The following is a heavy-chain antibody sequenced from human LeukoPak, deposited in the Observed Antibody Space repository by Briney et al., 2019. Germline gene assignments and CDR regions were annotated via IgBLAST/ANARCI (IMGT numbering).Heavy chain of an antibody. V-gene: IGHV4-4*07. Sequence: SETLSLTCTVSGGSVTNYHWSWIRQPAGKGLEWIARFYTGGSTTYNPSLNGRATMSVDTSMNHFSLKLTSVTAADTATYYCATVEVGTVDVFDIWGQGTMVTVSS. D-gene: IGHD1-26*01. J-gene: IGHJ3*02. CDR3: ATVEVGTVDVFDI. CDR2: FYTGGST. CDR1: GGSVTNYH.